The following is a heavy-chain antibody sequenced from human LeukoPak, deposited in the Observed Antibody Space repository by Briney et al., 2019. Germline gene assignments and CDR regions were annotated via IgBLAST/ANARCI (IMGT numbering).Heavy chain of an antibody. CDR2: ISGSGATT. Sequence: QPGGSLRLSCAASGFTFSSYAMTWVRQAPGKGLEWVSAISGSGATTYHADSVKGRFTISRENSKNTLYLQMNSLRAEDTAVYYCAKAKGFGEPTTPNTDWGQGTQVTVSS. CDR1: GFTFSSYA. CDR3: AKAKGFGEPTTPNTD. D-gene: IGHD3-10*01. V-gene: IGHV3-23*01. J-gene: IGHJ4*02.